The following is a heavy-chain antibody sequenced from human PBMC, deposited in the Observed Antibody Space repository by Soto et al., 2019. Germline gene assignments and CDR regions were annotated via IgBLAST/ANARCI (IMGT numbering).Heavy chain of an antibody. Sequence: QVQLVESGGGVVQPGTSLRVSCVGSGFTFRSYVIHWVRQPPGKGLEWVALTSYDGSDKYYGDSVRGRFTISRDNSRNTVDLQMDSLRLEDTALYYCARWGTTGGLDVWGQGTLVSVSS. CDR1: GFTFRSYV. V-gene: IGHV3-30*19. CDR2: TSYDGSDK. D-gene: IGHD3-16*01. J-gene: IGHJ1*01. CDR3: ARWGTTGGLDV.